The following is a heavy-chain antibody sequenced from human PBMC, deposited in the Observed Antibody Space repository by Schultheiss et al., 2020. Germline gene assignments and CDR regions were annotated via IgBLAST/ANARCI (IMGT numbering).Heavy chain of an antibody. CDR3: AKEENYYGSGSYGY. Sequence: GGSLRLSCAASGFTFSSYAMYWVRQAPGKGLEWVAVIWYDGSNKYYADFVQGRFTISRDNSKNTLYLQMNSLRAEDTAVYYCAKEENYYGSGSYGYWGQGTLVTVSS. J-gene: IGHJ4*02. CDR1: GFTFSSYA. CDR2: IWYDGSNK. V-gene: IGHV3-33*06. D-gene: IGHD3-10*01.